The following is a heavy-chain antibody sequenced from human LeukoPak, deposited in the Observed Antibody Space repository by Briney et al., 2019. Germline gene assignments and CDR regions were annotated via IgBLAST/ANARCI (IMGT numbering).Heavy chain of an antibody. V-gene: IGHV7-4-1*02. D-gene: IGHD3-22*01. CDR3: ARDPNHYYDSSAYYGGY. CDR1: GYTFTNYA. CDR2: INTNTGNP. J-gene: IGHJ4*02. Sequence: ASVKVSCKASGYTFTNYAMNWVRQAPGQGLEWMGWINTNTGNPTYAQGFTGRFVFSLDTSVSTAYLQISSLKAEDTAVYYCARDPNHYYDSSAYYGGYWGQGTLVTVSS.